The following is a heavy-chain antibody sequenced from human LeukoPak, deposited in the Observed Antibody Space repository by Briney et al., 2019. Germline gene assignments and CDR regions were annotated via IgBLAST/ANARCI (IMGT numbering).Heavy chain of an antibody. CDR2: ISGSGGST. CDR1: GFTFSSYS. CDR3: AKDLTAQACDH. J-gene: IGHJ4*02. D-gene: IGHD1-14*01. V-gene: IGHV3-23*01. Sequence: GGSLRLSCAASGFTFSSYSMNWVRQAPGKGLEWVSVISGSGGSTYYADSVKGRFTISRDNSKNTLYLQMNSLRVEDTAVYYCAKDLTAQACDHWGQGTLVTVSS.